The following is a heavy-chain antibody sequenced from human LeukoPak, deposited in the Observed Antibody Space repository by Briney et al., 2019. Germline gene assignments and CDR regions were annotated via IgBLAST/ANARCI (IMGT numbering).Heavy chain of an antibody. CDR3: ACYDSSGYYSIFDY. Sequence: SETLSLTCAVYGGSFSGYYWSWIRQPPGKGLEWIGSIYHSGSTYYNPSLKSRVTISVDTSKNQFSLKLSSVTAADTAVYYCACYDSSGYYSIFDYWGQGTLVTVSS. V-gene: IGHV4-34*01. CDR1: GGSFSGYY. CDR2: IYHSGST. J-gene: IGHJ4*02. D-gene: IGHD3-22*01.